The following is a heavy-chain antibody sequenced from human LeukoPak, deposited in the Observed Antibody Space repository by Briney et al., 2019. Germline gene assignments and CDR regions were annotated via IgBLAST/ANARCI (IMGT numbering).Heavy chain of an antibody. V-gene: IGHV6-1*01. Sequence: SQTLSPTCAISGDSVSSNSAAWNWIRQSPSRGLEWLGRTYYAVSVTSRITINPDTSKNQFSLQLNSVTPEDTAVYYCARARSGSYPDFWGQGTLVTVSS. J-gene: IGHJ4*02. CDR3: ARARSGSYPDF. CDR1: GDSVSSNSAA. D-gene: IGHD1-26*01. CDR2: TY.